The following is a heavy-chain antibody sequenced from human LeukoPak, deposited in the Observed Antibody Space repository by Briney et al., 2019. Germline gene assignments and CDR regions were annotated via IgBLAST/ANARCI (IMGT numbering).Heavy chain of an antibody. CDR1: GGSISSYY. J-gene: IGHJ4*02. Sequence: SETLSLTCTVSGGSISSYYWSWIRQPPGKGLEWIGYIYYSGSTNYNPSLKSRVTISVDTSKNQFSLKLSSVTAADTAVYYCAGEVGATSTIDYWGQETLVTVSS. D-gene: IGHD1-26*01. CDR2: IYYSGST. CDR3: AGEVGATSTIDY. V-gene: IGHV4-59*01.